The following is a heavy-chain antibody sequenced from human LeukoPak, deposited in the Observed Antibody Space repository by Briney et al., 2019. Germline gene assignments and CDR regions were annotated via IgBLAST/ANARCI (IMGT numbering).Heavy chain of an antibody. CDR2: ISWNSGSI. Sequence: GGSLRLSCAASGFTFSSYGMSWVRQAPGKGLEWVSGISWNSGSIGYADSVKGRFTISRDNAKNSLYLQMNSLRAEDMALYYCAKGPTVTTTYFDYWGQGTLVTVSS. CDR1: GFTFSSYG. V-gene: IGHV3-9*03. D-gene: IGHD4-17*01. CDR3: AKGPTVTTTYFDY. J-gene: IGHJ4*02.